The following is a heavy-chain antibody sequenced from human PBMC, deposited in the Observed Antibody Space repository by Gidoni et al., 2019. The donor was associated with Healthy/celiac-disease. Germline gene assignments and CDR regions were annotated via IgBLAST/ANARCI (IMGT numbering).Heavy chain of an antibody. V-gene: IGHV4-61*02. CDR1: GGSISSGCYY. J-gene: IGHJ6*03. Sequence: QVQLQASGPGLVKPSQTLSLTSTVSGGSISSGCYYSSWIRQPAGKGLEWIGRIYTSGSTNYNPSLKSRVTISVETSKNQFSLKLSSVTAADTAVYYCASENRITIFGVVTPPYYYYYMDVWGKGTTVTVSS. CDR2: IYTSGST. D-gene: IGHD3-3*01. CDR3: ASENRITIFGVVTPPYYYYYMDV.